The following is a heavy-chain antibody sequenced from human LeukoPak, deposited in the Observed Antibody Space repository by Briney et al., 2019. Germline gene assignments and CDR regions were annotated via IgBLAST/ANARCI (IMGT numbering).Heavy chain of an antibody. CDR2: IYYSGST. Sequence: SQTLSLTCTVSGGSISSGAYYWSWIRQHPGKGLEWIGYIYYSGSTYYNPSLKSRVTISVDTSKNQFSLKLSSVTAADTAVYYCARDYSDRGAVGAILSPTRFGWFDPWGQGTLVTVSS. CDR3: ARDYSDRGAVGAILSPTRFGWFDP. CDR1: GGSISSGAYY. V-gene: IGHV4-31*03. J-gene: IGHJ5*02. D-gene: IGHD1-26*01.